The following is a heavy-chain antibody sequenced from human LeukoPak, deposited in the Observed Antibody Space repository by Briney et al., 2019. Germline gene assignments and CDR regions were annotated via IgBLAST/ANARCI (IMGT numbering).Heavy chain of an antibody. J-gene: IGHJ3*02. CDR1: GYTFTGYY. V-gene: IGHV1-2*02. CDR3: ARGGATFGGVIPVKGDAFDI. D-gene: IGHD3-16*02. Sequence: GASVKVSCKASGYTFTGYYMHWVRQAPGQGLEWMGWINPNSGGTNYAQKFQGRVTMTRDTSISTAYMELSRLRSDDTAVYYCARGGATFGGVIPVKGDAFDIWGQGTMVTVSS. CDR2: INPNSGGT.